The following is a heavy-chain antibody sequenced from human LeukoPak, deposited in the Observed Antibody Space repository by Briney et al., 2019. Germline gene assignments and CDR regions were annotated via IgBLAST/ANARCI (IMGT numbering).Heavy chain of an antibody. V-gene: IGHV3-9*01. Sequence: GGSLRLSCAASGFTFDDYAMHWVRHAPGKGLEWVSGISWNSGSIVYADCVKGRFTISRDNAKHSLYLQMNSLRAEDTALYYCAKVRRGRYWDPSFDYWGQGTLVTVSS. CDR2: ISWNSGSI. CDR1: GFTFDDYA. D-gene: IGHD1-26*01. J-gene: IGHJ4*02. CDR3: AKVRRGRYWDPSFDY.